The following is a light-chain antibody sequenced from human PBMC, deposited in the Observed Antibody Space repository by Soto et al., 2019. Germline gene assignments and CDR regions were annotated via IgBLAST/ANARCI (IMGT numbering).Light chain of an antibody. CDR1: QSISSW. Sequence: DIQMSQSPSTLSASVGDRVTITCRASQSISSWLAWYQQKPGKAPKLLIYKASSLESGVPSRFSGSGYGTEFTLAISSLQPDDVATYSCQQYNSYWTFGQGTKVEIK. V-gene: IGKV1-5*03. J-gene: IGKJ1*01. CDR2: KAS. CDR3: QQYNSYWT.